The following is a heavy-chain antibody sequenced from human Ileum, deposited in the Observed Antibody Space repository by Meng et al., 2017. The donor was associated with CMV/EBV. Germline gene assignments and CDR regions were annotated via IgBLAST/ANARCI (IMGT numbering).Heavy chain of an antibody. D-gene: IGHD2-2*01. CDR1: GGSSSSSSYY. Sequence: QLQLQEAGPGLVKPSETLSLTCTVSGGSSSSSSYYWGWIRQPPGKGLEWIGSIYYSWSTYYNPSLKSRVTISVDTSKNQFSLKLSSVTAADTAVYYCARGHCSSTSCYGGDWFDPWGQGTLVTVSS. CDR2: IYYSWST. J-gene: IGHJ5*02. CDR3: ARGHCSSTSCYGGDWFDP. V-gene: IGHV4-39*07.